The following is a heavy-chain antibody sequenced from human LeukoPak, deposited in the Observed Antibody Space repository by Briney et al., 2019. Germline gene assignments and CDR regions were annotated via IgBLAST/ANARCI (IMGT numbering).Heavy chain of an antibody. CDR3: ATPVGLGYVGY. J-gene: IGHJ4*02. CDR2: IKQDGSEK. D-gene: IGHD5-12*01. Sequence: GGSLRLSCAASGFTFSSYWMSWVRQAPGKGLEWVANIKQDGSEKYYVDSVKGRFTISRDNAKNSLYLQMNSLRAEDTAVYYCATPVGLGYVGYWGQGTLVTVSS. V-gene: IGHV3-7*03. CDR1: GFTFSSYW.